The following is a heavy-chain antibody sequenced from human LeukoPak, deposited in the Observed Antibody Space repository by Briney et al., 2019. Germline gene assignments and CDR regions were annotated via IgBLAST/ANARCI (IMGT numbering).Heavy chain of an antibody. V-gene: IGHV1-18*01. Sequence: ASVKVSCKASGYTFISYGISWVRQAPGQGLEWMGWICAYNGNTNYARKLQGRVTMTTDTSTRTAYMELKSLRSDDTAVYYCARGGVGASFISGSFDIWGQGTMVTVSS. J-gene: IGHJ3*02. CDR1: GYTFISYG. CDR3: ARGGVGASFISGSFDI. D-gene: IGHD1-26*01. CDR2: ICAYNGNT.